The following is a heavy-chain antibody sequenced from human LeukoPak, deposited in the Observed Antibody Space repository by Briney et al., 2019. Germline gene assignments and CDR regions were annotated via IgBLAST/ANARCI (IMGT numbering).Heavy chain of an antibody. J-gene: IGHJ4*02. CDR2: ITGDGTTT. CDR3: AKMQGYFDY. Sequence: GGSLILSCDASGLTFSSYGMSWVRPAPGKGLQWVSAITGDGTTTYYADSVKGRFTISRDNSKNMLYLQMSSLRAEDTAVYYCAKMQGYFDYWGQGTLVPVSS. CDR1: GLTFSSYG. V-gene: IGHV3-23*01.